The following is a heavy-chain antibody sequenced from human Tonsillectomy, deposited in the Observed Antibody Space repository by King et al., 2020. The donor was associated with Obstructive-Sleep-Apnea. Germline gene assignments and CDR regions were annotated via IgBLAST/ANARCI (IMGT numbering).Heavy chain of an antibody. CDR1: GGSFSGYY. V-gene: IGHV4-34*01. J-gene: IGHJ4*02. CDR2: INHSGST. CDR3: ARSGDYYDISGYYY. Sequence: VHLQQWGAGLLKPSETLSLTCVVYGGSFSGYYWSWIRQPPGKGLEWIGEINHSGSTNYNPSLKSRVTISVDTSKNQFSLKLSSVTAADTAVYYCARSGDYYDISGYYYWGQGTLVTVSS. D-gene: IGHD3-22*01.